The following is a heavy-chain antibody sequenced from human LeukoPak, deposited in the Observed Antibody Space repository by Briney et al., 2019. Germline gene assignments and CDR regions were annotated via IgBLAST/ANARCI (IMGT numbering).Heavy chain of an antibody. CDR3: ARLKRGGAYDILTGERINWFDP. J-gene: IGHJ5*02. CDR1: GGSISSGGYY. D-gene: IGHD3-9*01. Sequence: SETLSLTCTVSGGSISSGGYYWGWIRQHPGKGLEWIGYIYYSGSTYYNPSLKSRVTISVDTSKNQFSLKLSSVTAADAAVYYCARLKRGGAYDILTGERINWFDPWGQGTLVTVSS. V-gene: IGHV4-31*03. CDR2: IYYSGST.